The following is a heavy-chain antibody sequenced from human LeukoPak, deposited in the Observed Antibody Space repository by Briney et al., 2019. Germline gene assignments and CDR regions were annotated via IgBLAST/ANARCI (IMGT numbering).Heavy chain of an antibody. CDR1: GYTLTELS. Sequence: ASVKVSCKVSGYTLTELSMHWVRQAPGKGLEWMGGFDPEDGETIYAQKFQDRVTMTEDTSTDTAYMELSSLRSEDTAVYYCATIIWFGELFDYWGQGTLVTVSS. CDR3: ATIIWFGELFDY. J-gene: IGHJ4*02. CDR2: FDPEDGET. D-gene: IGHD3-10*01. V-gene: IGHV1-24*01.